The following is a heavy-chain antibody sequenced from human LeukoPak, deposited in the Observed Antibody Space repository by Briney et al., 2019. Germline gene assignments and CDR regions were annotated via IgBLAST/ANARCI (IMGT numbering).Heavy chain of an antibody. J-gene: IGHJ4*02. V-gene: IGHV3-49*04. CDR2: IRSKAYGGTT. D-gene: IGHD1-26*01. Sequence: GGSLRLSCTTSGFTFSTLAMSWVRQAPGKGLEWVGIIRSKAYGGTTEYAASVKGRFTISRDDSKSIAYLQMNSLKTEDTAVYYCARDFGIVTPYYFDYWGQGTLVTDSS. CDR3: ARDFGIVTPYYFDY. CDR1: GFTFSTLA.